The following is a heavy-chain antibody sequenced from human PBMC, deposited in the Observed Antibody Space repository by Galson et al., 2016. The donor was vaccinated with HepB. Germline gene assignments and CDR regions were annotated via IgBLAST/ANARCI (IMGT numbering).Heavy chain of an antibody. V-gene: IGHV1-18*01. CDR2: VNTYTGDA. CDR3: ASRGGYDAFDI. D-gene: IGHD5-12*01. CDR1: SDNLSNYG. Sequence: SVKVSCKASSDNLSNYGFSWVRQAPGQGLEWMGGVNTYTGDADYPQRFQDRVTTPTDTSTKTAYMELRSLRSDDTAVYYCASRGGYDAFDIWGQGTMITVSS. J-gene: IGHJ3*02.